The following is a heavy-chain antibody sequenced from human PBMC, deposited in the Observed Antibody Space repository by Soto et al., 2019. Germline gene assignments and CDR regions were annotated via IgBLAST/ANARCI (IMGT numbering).Heavy chain of an antibody. J-gene: IGHJ5*02. Sequence: SETLSLTCPVSGGSISSYYWSWIRQPPGKGLEWIGYMYYGGRTNYNPSLKSRVTISVDTSKMQVSLKLSSVTAADTAVYFCARGTPSPLIVRSSRGPWFDPGG. V-gene: IGHV4-59*08. CDR3: ARGTPSPLIVRSSRGPWFDP. CDR1: GGSISSYY. D-gene: IGHD2-15*01. CDR2: MYYGGRT.